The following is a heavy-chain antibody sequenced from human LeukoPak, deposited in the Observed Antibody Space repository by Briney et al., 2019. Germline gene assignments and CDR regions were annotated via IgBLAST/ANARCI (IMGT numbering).Heavy chain of an antibody. CDR3: AREAVAGYYFDY. J-gene: IGHJ4*02. Sequence: GGSLRLSCAASGFTFSSYAMHWVRQAPGKGLEWVAVISYDGSNKYYADSVKGRFTISRDNSKNTLYLQMNSLRAEDTAVYHCAREAVAGYYFDYWGQGTLVTVSS. CDR2: ISYDGSNK. D-gene: IGHD6-19*01. CDR1: GFTFSSYA. V-gene: IGHV3-30*04.